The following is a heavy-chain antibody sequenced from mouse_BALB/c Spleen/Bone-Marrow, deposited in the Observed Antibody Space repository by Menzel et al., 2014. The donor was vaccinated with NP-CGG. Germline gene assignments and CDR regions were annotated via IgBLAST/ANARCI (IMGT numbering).Heavy chain of an antibody. CDR3: ARSFTTVVATPFDY. Sequence: VQRVESGPGLVAPSQSLSIPCTVSGFSLTGYGVNWVRPPPGKGLEWLGMIWGDGSTDYNSVLKSRLNISKDNSKSQVFLKMNSLQTDDTARYYCARSFTTVVATPFDYWGQGTTLTVSS. V-gene: IGHV2-6-7*01. J-gene: IGHJ2*01. CDR1: GFSLTGYG. D-gene: IGHD1-1*01. CDR2: IWGDGST.